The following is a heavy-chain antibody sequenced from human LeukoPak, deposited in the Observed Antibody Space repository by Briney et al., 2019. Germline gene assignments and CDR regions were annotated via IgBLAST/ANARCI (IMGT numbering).Heavy chain of an antibody. CDR2: ISAYNGNT. CDR1: GYTFSIYD. V-gene: IGHV1-18*01. Sequence: ASVKVSCKTSGYTFSIYDISWVRQAPGQGLEWMGWISAYNGNTNYAQKLQGRVTMTTDTSTSTAYMELRSLRSDDTAVYYCARDLSGSFDYWGQGTLVTVSS. CDR3: ARDLSGSFDY. J-gene: IGHJ4*02. D-gene: IGHD3-16*02.